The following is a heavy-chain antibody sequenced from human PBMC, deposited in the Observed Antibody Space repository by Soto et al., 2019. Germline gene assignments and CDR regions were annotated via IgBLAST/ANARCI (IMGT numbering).Heavy chain of an antibody. D-gene: IGHD3-22*01. CDR3: ASGLYDSSGFIRDAFDI. J-gene: IGHJ3*02. V-gene: IGHV1-69*06. Sequence: AASVKVSCKTSGGTFSSYAIGWVRQAPGQGLEWMGGIIPIFGTANYAQKFQGRVTITADKSTSTAYMELSSLRSEDTAVYYCASGLYDSSGFIRDAFDIWGQGTMVTVSS. CDR2: IIPIFGTA. CDR1: GGTFSSYA.